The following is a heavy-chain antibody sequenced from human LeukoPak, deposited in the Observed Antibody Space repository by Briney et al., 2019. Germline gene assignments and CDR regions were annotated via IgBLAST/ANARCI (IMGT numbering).Heavy chain of an antibody. CDR1: GGSISSSSYY. CDR3: ARDLGSPAFDI. V-gene: IGHV4-39*07. CDR2: IYYSGST. J-gene: IGHJ3*02. Sequence: SETLSLTCTVSGGSISSSSYYWGWIRQPPGKGLEWIGSIYYSGSTYYNPSLKSRVTISVDTSKNQFSLKLSSVTAADTAVYYCARDLGSPAFDIWGQGTMVTVSS. D-gene: IGHD1-26*01.